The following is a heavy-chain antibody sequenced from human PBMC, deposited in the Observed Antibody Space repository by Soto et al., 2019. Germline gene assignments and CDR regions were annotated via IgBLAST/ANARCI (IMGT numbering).Heavy chain of an antibody. D-gene: IGHD4-4*01. CDR3: ARTNDYNNSRFGY. V-gene: IGHV4-30-2*01. CDR2: IYHSGST. J-gene: IGHJ4*02. CDR1: GGSISSGGYS. Sequence: SATLSLTCAVSGGSISSGGYSWSWIRQPPGKGLEWIGYIYHSGSTYYNPSLKSRVTISVDRSKNQFSLKLSSVTAADTAVYYCARTNDYNNSRFGYWGQGTLVTVSS.